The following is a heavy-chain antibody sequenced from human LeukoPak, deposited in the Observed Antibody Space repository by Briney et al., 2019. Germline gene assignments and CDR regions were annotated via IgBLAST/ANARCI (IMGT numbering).Heavy chain of an antibody. CDR1: GGSFSGYY. CDR2: INHSGST. CDR3: ARAPYSSSFFDY. V-gene: IGHV4-34*01. J-gene: IGHJ4*02. Sequence: PSETLSLTCAVYGGSFSGYYWSWIRQPPGKGLELIGEINHSGSTNYNPSLKSRVTISVDTSKNQFSLKLSSVTAADTAVYYCARAPYSSSFFDYWGQGTPVTVSS. D-gene: IGHD6-13*01.